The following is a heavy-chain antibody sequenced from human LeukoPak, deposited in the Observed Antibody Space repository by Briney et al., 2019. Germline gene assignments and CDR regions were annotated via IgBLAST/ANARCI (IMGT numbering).Heavy chain of an antibody. CDR3: ARWGIPIYYYYMDV. V-gene: IGHV3-11*01. D-gene: IGHD3-16*01. J-gene: IGHJ6*03. Sequence: GGSLRLSCAASGFTFSDFYMSWIRQTPEKGLEWISHISTTGNTKYYADSVIGRFSISRDNAKNSVYLQMNSLRAEDTAVYYCARWGIPIYYYYMDVWGKGTTVTVSS. CDR2: ISTTGNTK. CDR1: GFTFSDFY.